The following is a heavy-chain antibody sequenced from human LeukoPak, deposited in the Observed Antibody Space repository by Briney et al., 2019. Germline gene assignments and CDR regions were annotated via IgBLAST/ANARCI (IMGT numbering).Heavy chain of an antibody. Sequence: ASVKVSCKASGYTFTSYYMHWVRQAPGQGLEWMGIINPSGGSTSYAQKFQGGVTMTRDTSTSTVYMELSSLRSEDTAVYYCARDLGYCTNGVCYDLYYWGQGTLVTVSS. J-gene: IGHJ4*02. CDR3: ARDLGYCTNGVCYDLYY. V-gene: IGHV1-46*01. CDR1: GYTFTSYY. CDR2: INPSGGST. D-gene: IGHD2-8*01.